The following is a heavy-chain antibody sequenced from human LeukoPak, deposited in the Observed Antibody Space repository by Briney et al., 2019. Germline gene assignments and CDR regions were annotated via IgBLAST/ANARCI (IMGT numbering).Heavy chain of an antibody. V-gene: IGHV3-53*01. D-gene: IGHD4-23*01. CDR1: GFTVSGNY. CDR2: IYSDDTT. J-gene: IGHJ4*02. Sequence: PGGSLRLSRAVSGFTVSGNYMSWIRQGPGKGLEWVSLIYSDDTTLYADSVKGRFTISRDISKNTLYLQMSSLRAEDTAVYYCARRAGGYSHPYDYWGQGVLVTVSS. CDR3: ARRAGGYSHPYDY.